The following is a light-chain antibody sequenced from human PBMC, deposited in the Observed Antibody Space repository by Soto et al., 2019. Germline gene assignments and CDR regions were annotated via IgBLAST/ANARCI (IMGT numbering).Light chain of an antibody. J-gene: IGKJ5*01. V-gene: IGKV3-11*01. CDR2: DAS. Sequence: EIVLTQSPATLSLSPGARAPLSCRASQTVGRTLAWYQQKPGQAPRLLISDASNRATGIPARFSGSGSGTDFTLTISSLESEDFAIYYCQQRNEWPLTFGQGTRLEI. CDR1: QTVGRT. CDR3: QQRNEWPLT.